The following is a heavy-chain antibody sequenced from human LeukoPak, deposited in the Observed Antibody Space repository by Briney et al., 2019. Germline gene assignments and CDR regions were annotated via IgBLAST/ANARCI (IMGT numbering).Heavy chain of an antibody. V-gene: IGHV3-21*01. D-gene: IGHD3-16*01. CDR2: ISSSSSYI. J-gene: IGHJ3*02. CDR1: GFTFSTYT. CDR3: ARWGDRRGGAFDI. Sequence: GGSLRLSCAASGFTFSTYTMNWVRQAPGKGLEGVSSISSSSSYIYYADSVKGRFTISRDNAKNSLYLQMNSLRAEDTALYDCARWGDRRGGAFDIWGQGTMVTVSS.